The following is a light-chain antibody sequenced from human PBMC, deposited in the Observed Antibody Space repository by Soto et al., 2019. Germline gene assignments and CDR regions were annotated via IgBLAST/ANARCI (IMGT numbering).Light chain of an antibody. CDR2: YNN. V-gene: IGLV1-47*02. J-gene: IGLJ1*01. Sequence: QTVVTQPPSASGTAGQVVTISCSGGDSNIGSNSVYWYQHLPRMAPKLLIYYNNQRPSGVPDRFSGSRSGTSASLAIVGLRSEGEAVYYCAAWDASLSACVFGNGTKLTVL. CDR3: AAWDASLSACV. CDR1: DSNIGSNS.